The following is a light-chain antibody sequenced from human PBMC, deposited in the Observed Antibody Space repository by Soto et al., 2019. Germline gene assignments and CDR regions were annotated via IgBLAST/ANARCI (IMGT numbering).Light chain of an antibody. CDR3: SSYTSSSTLYV. V-gene: IGLV2-14*01. CDR1: SSDVGGYNY. Sequence: QCVLTQPASVSGSPGQSITISRTGTSSDVGGYNYVSWYQQHPGKAPKLMIYDVSNRPSGVSNRFSGSKSGNTASLTISGLQAEDEADYYCSSYTSSSTLYVFGTGTKVTVL. J-gene: IGLJ1*01. CDR2: DVS.